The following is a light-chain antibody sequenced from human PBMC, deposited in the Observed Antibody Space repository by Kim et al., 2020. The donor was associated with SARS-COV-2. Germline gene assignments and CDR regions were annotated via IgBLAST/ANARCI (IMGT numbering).Light chain of an antibody. CDR2: DAS. V-gene: IGKV3-11*01. J-gene: IGKJ1*01. Sequence: EIVLTQSPATLSLSPGERATLSCRASQSVSSYLAWYQQKLGQAPRLLIYDASNRATGIPARFSGSGSGTDFTLTISILEPEDFAVYYCQQRDSWPRTFGQGTKVDIK. CDR3: QQRDSWPRT. CDR1: QSVSSY.